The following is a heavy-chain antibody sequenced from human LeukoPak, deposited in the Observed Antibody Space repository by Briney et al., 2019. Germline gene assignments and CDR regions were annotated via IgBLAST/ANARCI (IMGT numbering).Heavy chain of an antibody. CDR3: ARVSGSYFLGDAFDI. Sequence: PGGSLRLSCAASGFTFSSYAMHWVRQAPGKGLEWVAVMSYDGSNKYYADSVKGRFTISRDNSKNTLYLQMNSLRAEDTAVYYCARVSGSYFLGDAFDIWGQGTMVTVSS. D-gene: IGHD1-26*01. V-gene: IGHV3-30-3*01. CDR2: MSYDGSNK. CDR1: GFTFSSYA. J-gene: IGHJ3*02.